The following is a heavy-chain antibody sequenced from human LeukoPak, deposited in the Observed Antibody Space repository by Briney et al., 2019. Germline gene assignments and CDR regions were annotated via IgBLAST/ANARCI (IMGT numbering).Heavy chain of an antibody. V-gene: IGHV5-51*01. CDR3: ARHLVVEKGYYYYYMDV. Sequence: GESLKISCKGSGYSFTSYWIGWVRQMPGKGLEWMGIIYPGDSDTRYSPSFQGQVTISADKSISTAYLQWSSLKASDTAMYYCARHLVVEKGYYYYYMDVWGKGTTVTFSS. CDR1: GYSFTSYW. CDR2: IYPGDSDT. J-gene: IGHJ6*03. D-gene: IGHD3-22*01.